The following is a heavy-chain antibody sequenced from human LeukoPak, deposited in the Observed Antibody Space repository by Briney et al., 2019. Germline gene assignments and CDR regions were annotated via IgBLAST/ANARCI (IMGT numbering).Heavy chain of an antibody. D-gene: IGHD1-1*01. Sequence: SVKVSCKASGYTFTSYGISWVRQAPGQGLEWMGRIIPVFGTTTYAQKFQGRVTITADESTTTAYMELRRLTSEDTAMYYCARGLGTRWFFDYWGQGTLVTVSS. J-gene: IGHJ4*02. CDR2: IIPVFGTT. V-gene: IGHV1-69*13. CDR3: ARGLGTRWFFDY. CDR1: GYTFTSYG.